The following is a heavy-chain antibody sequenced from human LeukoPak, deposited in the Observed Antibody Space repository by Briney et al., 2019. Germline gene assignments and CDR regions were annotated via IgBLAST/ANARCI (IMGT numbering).Heavy chain of an antibody. CDR2: IYTSGST. V-gene: IGHV4-61*02. J-gene: IGHJ6*02. CDR1: GGSISSGSYY. D-gene: IGHD6-19*01. CDR3: AREGTVAGTGNYYYGMDV. Sequence: SETLSFTCTVSGGSISSGSYYWSWIRQPAGKGLEWIGRIYTSGSTNYNPSLKSRVTISVDTSKNQFSLKLSSVTAADTAVYYCAREGTVAGTGNYYYGMDVWGQGTTVTVSS.